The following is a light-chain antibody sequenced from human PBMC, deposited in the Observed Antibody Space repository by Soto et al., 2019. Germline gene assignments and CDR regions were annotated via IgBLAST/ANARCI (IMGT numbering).Light chain of an antibody. CDR1: QTISSS. J-gene: IGKJ2*01. Sequence: DIPMTQFPPTLSASIGDRVTITCRASQTISSSLAWYQQKPGKAPKLLIYKASTLETGVPSRFSGSGSGTEFTLTISSLQADDFATYSCQQYDSYSPYTFGQGTRLELK. V-gene: IGKV1-5*03. CDR2: KAS. CDR3: QQYDSYSPYT.